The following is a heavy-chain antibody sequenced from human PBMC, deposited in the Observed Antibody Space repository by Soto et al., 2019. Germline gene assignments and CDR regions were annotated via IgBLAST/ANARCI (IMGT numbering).Heavy chain of an antibody. D-gene: IGHD2-2*01. CDR3: AMNFRGEVEPRAFDI. J-gene: IGHJ3*02. V-gene: IGHV4-39*01. CDR1: GGSISSSRNY. CDR2: MFYSGST. Sequence: QLQLQESGPRLVKPSETLSLTCTVSGGSISSSRNYWGWIRQPPGKGLEWIGSMFYSGSTYYNPSLEGRVTLSLDTSKMQSTLKLKSATAADTAVYCCAMNFRGEVEPRAFDIWGQGTMVTVSS.